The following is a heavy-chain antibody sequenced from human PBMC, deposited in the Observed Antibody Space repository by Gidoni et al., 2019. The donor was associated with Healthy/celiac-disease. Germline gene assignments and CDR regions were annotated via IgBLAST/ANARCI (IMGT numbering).Heavy chain of an antibody. CDR3: ARRQQLRSYWFDP. CDR2: IYYSGST. CDR1: GGSISSSSYY. Sequence: QLQLQESGPGLVKPSETLSLTCTVSGGSISSSSYYWGWIRQPPGKGLEWIGSIYYSGSTYYNPSLKSRVTISVDTSKNQFSLKLSSVTAADTAVYYCARRQQLRSYWFDPWGQGTLVTVSS. V-gene: IGHV4-39*01. D-gene: IGHD6-13*01. J-gene: IGHJ5*02.